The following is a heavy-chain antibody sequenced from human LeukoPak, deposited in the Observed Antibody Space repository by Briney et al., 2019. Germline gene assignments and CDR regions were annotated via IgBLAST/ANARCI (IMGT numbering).Heavy chain of an antibody. CDR1: AFTFSSYA. J-gene: IGHJ4*02. D-gene: IGHD5-12*01. CDR2: ISGGGGTT. V-gene: IGHV3-23*01. CDR3: AEDREGLSSGYDLEYFDY. Sequence: PGGSLRLSCAASAFTFSSYAMNWVRQAQGKGLEWVSAISGGGGTTYYADSVKGRFTISRDNSKNTLFLQMNSLRAEDTAVYYCAEDREGLSSGYDLEYFDYWGQGTLVTVSS.